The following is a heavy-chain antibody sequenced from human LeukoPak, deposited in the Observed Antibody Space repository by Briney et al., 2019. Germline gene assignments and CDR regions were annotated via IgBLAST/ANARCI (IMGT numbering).Heavy chain of an antibody. CDR3: ARDGYSSSWYSPGFDY. D-gene: IGHD6-13*01. V-gene: IGHV4-59*11. CDR1: GGSISSHY. Sequence: SETLSLTCTVSGGSISSHYWSWIRQPPGKGLEWIGYIYYSGTTNYNPSLKSRVTISVDTSKNQFSLKLSSVTAADTAVYYCARDGYSSSWYSPGFDYWGQGTLVTVSS. CDR2: IYYSGTT. J-gene: IGHJ4*02.